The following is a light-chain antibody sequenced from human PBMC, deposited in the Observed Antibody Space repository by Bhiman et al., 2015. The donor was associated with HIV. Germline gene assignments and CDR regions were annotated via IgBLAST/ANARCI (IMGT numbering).Light chain of an antibody. CDR3: RAWDNSQYV. CDR1: ALPKQY. Sequence: SYELTQPPSVSVSPGQTARITCSGDALPKQYAYWYQQKPGQAPVMVIYKDSERPSGIPERFSGSSSGTTVTLTISGVQAEDEADYYCRAWDNSQYVFGPGTKLTVL. V-gene: IGLV3-25*03. CDR2: KDS. J-gene: IGLJ1*01.